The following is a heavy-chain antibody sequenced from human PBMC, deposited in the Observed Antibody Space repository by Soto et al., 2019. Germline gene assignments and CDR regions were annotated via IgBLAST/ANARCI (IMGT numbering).Heavy chain of an antibody. Sequence: PGGSLRLSCAASGFFFSSYAMSWVRQAPGKGLEWVSTISGSGGSTYYADSVKGRFTISRDNSKNTLSLHMNSLRAEYTAAYYCGKAGSVAPNYYFDYWGQGTLVTVSS. CDR2: ISGSGGST. V-gene: IGHV3-23*01. CDR1: GFFFSSYA. J-gene: IGHJ4*02. D-gene: IGHD2-15*01. CDR3: GKAGSVAPNYYFDY.